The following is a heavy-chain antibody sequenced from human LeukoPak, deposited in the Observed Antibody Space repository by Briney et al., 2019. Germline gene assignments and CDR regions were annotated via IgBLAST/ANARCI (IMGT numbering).Heavy chain of an antibody. CDR3: ARDRQGMGY. J-gene: IGHJ4*02. Sequence: PTLSLTCAISGDSVSSNSAAWNWLRPSPSRGLEWLGRTYYRSTWSNDYAPSVRGRITISPDTSKNQFCLLLNSVTPEDMAVYYCARDRQGMGYWGQGTPVTVSS. CDR1: GDSVSSNSAA. V-gene: IGHV6-1*01. CDR2: TYYRSTWSN.